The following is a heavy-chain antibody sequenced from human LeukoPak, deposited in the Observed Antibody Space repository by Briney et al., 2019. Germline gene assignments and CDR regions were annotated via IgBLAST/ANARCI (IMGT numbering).Heavy chain of an antibody. J-gene: IGHJ4*02. D-gene: IGHD6-13*01. V-gene: IGHV3-23*01. Sequence: GGSLRLPCAASGFTIISYAMSWVGHAPGKGLEWVSAISGSGGSTYYADSVKGRFTISRDNYKNTLYLQLNSLRAEDPAVQYCARGCEAGGSGWCGDFDYWGQGTLVTVSS. CDR1: GFTIISYA. CDR3: ARGCEAGGSGWCGDFDY. CDR2: ISGSGGST.